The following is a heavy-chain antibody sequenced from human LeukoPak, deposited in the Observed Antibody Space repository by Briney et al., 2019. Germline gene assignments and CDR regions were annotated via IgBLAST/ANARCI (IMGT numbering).Heavy chain of an antibody. Sequence: GGPLRLSCEASGFTFSSYWMSWVRQAPGKGLEWVSAISGSSGSTYYADSVKGRFTISRDNSKNTLYLQMNSLRAEDTAVYYRAKDRGYCTNGVCYDNWFDPWGQGTLVTVSS. CDR1: GFTFSSYW. V-gene: IGHV3-23*01. D-gene: IGHD2-8*01. CDR2: ISGSSGST. J-gene: IGHJ5*02. CDR3: AKDRGYCTNGVCYDNWFDP.